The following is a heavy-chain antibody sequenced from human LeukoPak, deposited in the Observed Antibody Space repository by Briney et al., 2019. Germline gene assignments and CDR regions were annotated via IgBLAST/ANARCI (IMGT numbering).Heavy chain of an antibody. D-gene: IGHD1-20*01. CDR1: GGTFSSYA. V-gene: IGHV1-69*04. CDR2: IIPIFGIA. Sequence: ASVKVSCKASGGTFSSYAISWVRQAPGQGLEWMGRIIPIFGIANYAQKFQGRVTITADKSTSTAYMELSSLRSEDTAVYYCARDVLIDNWNDVRKSVFDIWGQGTMVTVSS. CDR3: ARDVLIDNWNDVRKSVFDI. J-gene: IGHJ3*02.